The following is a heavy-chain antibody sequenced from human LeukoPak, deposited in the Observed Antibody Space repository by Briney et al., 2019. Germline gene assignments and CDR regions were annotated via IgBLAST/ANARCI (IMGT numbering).Heavy chain of an antibody. CDR2: INPSGGST. Sequence: GASVKVSCKASGYTFTSYYMHWVRQAPGQGLEWMGIINPSGGSTSYAQKFQGRVTMTRDASTSTVCMELSSLRSEDTAVYYCATVGYSSGWYSRIYYGMDVWGQGTTVTVSS. CDR3: ATVGYSSGWYSRIYYGMDV. D-gene: IGHD6-19*01. J-gene: IGHJ6*02. V-gene: IGHV1-46*01. CDR1: GYTFTSYY.